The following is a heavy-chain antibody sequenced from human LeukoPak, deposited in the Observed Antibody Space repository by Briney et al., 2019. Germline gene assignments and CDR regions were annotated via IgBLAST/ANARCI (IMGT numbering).Heavy chain of an antibody. CDR3: AKGRVRQLDPFDY. J-gene: IGHJ4*02. CDR1: GFTFSSYG. CDR2: ISGSGDST. D-gene: IGHD6-6*01. V-gene: IGHV3-23*01. Sequence: GGSLRLSCAASGFTFSSYGMSWVRQTPGKGLEWASFISGSGDSTYYADSVKGRLTISRDNSKNTLYLQMNSLRAEDTAVYYCAKGRVRQLDPFDYWGQGTLVTVSS.